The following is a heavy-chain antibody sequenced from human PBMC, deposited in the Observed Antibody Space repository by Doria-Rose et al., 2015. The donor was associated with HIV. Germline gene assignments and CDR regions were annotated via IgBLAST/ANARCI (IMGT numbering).Heavy chain of an antibody. CDR3: ARDWDDYGDFDY. CDR1: GFTFSSCA. Sequence: LVGSGGGVVQPGRSLRLSCAASGFTFSSCAMHWVRQAPGKGLEWVAVISYDGTNKYYSDSVKGRFTISRDNSKFTLYLQMNNLRAEDTAVYYCARDWDDYGDFDYWGQGTLVIVSS. J-gene: IGHJ4*02. V-gene: IGHV3-30-3*01. CDR2: ISYDGTNK. D-gene: IGHD4-17*01.